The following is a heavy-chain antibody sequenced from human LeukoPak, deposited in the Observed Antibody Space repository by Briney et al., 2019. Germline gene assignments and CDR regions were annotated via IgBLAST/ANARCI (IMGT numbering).Heavy chain of an antibody. CDR2: ISYDGSDR. J-gene: IGHJ4*02. CDR3: ASDVNYYDGSGPPFHY. Sequence: PGRSLKLSCAVPGFTFRSYSMHWVRQAPGEGLEWVAAISYDGSDRFYADSVKGRFTISRDNSKNTLYLHVNSLRPEDTALYYCASDVNYYDGSGPPFHYWGQGTLVTVSS. V-gene: IGHV3-30-3*01. CDR1: GFTFRSYS. D-gene: IGHD3-22*01.